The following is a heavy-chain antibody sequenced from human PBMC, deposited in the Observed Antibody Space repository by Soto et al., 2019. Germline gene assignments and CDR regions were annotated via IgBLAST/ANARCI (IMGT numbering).Heavy chain of an antibody. V-gene: IGHV5-51*01. CDR3: ARPHYDSSGYSTLDY. J-gene: IGHJ4*02. Sequence: GESLKISCKGSGYSFTSYWIGWVRQMPGKGLEWMGIIYPGDSDTRYSPSFQGQVTISADKSISTAYLQWSSLKASDTAMYYCARPHYDSSGYSTLDYWGQGTLVTVSS. D-gene: IGHD3-22*01. CDR2: IYPGDSDT. CDR1: GYSFTSYW.